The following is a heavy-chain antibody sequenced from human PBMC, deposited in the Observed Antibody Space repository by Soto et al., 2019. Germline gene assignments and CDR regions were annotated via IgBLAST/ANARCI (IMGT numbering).Heavy chain of an antibody. Sequence: PSETLSLTCTVSGDSISSYNLAWIRQPPGKGLEWIGYFRSSGGTSYNPSLKSRVAISADASTKQFSLTLSSVTAADTAVYYCASMGYHYGSGSYPLHYWGQGNMVTVSS. V-gene: IGHV4-59*08. CDR2: FRSSGGT. D-gene: IGHD3-10*01. CDR1: GDSISSYN. J-gene: IGHJ4*02. CDR3: ASMGYHYGSGSYPLHY.